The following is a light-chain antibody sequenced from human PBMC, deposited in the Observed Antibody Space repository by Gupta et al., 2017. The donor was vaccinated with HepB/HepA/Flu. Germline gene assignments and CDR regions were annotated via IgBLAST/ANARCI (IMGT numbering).Light chain of an antibody. J-gene: IGLJ3*02. CDR1: TANLGSNT. V-gene: IGLV1-44*01. Sequence: QSVLTEPPAASGTPGQRATISCSGSTANLGSNTINWYQQLPGTAPKLLIYSNNQRPSGVPTRFSGSRSGTSASLAISGLQYEDEGDYYCAAWDDSLNGFWVFGGGTKLTVL. CDR3: AAWDDSLNGFWV. CDR2: SNN.